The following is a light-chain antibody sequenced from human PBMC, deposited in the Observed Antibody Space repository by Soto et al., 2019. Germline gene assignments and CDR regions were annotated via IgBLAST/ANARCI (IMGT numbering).Light chain of an antibody. CDR3: QQYGSSPRT. J-gene: IGKJ4*01. V-gene: IGKV3-20*01. Sequence: EIVLPQSPGTLSLSPGKRATLSCRASQSVSSSYLAWYQQKPGQAPGLLIYGASSRATGIPDRFSGSVSGTDFALTISRLEPEDFAVYYCQQYGSSPRTFGEGTKVEIK. CDR1: QSVSSSY. CDR2: GAS.